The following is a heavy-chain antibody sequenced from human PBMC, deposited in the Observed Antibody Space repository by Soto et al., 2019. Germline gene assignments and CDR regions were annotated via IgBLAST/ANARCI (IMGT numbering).Heavy chain of an antibody. CDR3: ARVFGIKSSIDY. J-gene: IGHJ4*02. CDR1: GGTFSIYA. D-gene: IGHD1-20*01. V-gene: IGHV1-69*05. Sequence: SVKVSCKASGGTFSIYAISCVLQAPVQGLDWMGGIIPIFGTANYAQKFQGRVTITRDTSASTAYMELSSLRSEDTAVYYCARVFGIKSSIDYWGQGTLVTVSS. CDR2: IIPIFGTA.